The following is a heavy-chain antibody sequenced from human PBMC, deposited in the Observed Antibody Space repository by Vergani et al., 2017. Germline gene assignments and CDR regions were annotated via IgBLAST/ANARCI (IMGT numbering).Heavy chain of an antibody. J-gene: IGHJ6*02. V-gene: IGHV3-7*01. CDR1: GFTFSSYW. CDR2: IKTDGSDK. Sequence: EVQLVESGGGLVQPGGSLRLSCAASGFTFSSYWMTWVRQAPGQGLEWVANIKTDGSDKYYVDSVKGRFIIARDNAKNSVYLQMGSLRAEDTAVYYCVRFGALSVGLGVYSYSGLDVWGQGTTVTVSS. CDR3: VRFGALSVGLGVYSYSGLDV. D-gene: IGHD3-10*01.